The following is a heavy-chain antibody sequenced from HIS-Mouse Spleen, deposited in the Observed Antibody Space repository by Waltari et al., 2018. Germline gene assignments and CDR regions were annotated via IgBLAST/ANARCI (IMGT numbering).Heavy chain of an antibody. V-gene: IGHV3-30*18. J-gene: IGHJ6*02. CDR1: FSSYG. CDR2: ISYDGSNK. D-gene: IGHD6-13*01. CDR3: AKGGISSSSWSYYYYYGMDV. Sequence: FSSYGMHWVRQAPGKGLEWVAVISYDGSNKYYADSVKGRFTISRDNSKNTLYLQMNSLRAEDTAVYYCAKGGISSSSWSYYYYYGMDVWGQGTTVTVSS.